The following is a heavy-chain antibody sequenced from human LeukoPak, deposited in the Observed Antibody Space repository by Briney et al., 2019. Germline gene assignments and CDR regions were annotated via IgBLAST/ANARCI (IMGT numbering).Heavy chain of an antibody. CDR3: AKEGAMVRGVITPIGYYYYYMDV. V-gene: IGHV3-30*02. CDR1: GFTFSSYG. D-gene: IGHD3-10*01. CDR2: IRYDGSNK. J-gene: IGHJ6*03. Sequence: GRSLRLSCAASGFTFSSYGMHWVRQAPGKGLEWVAFIRYDGSNKYYADSVKGRFTISRDNSKNTLYLQMNSLRAEDTAVYYCAKEGAMVRGVITPIGYYYYYMDVWGKGTTVTISS.